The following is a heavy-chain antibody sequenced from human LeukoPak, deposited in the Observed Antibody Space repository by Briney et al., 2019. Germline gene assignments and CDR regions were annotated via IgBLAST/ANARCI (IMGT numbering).Heavy chain of an antibody. V-gene: IGHV3-30*18. J-gene: IGHJ6*02. D-gene: IGHD2-15*01. Sequence: GRSLRLSCAASGFIFSSYGMHWVRQPPGKGLEWVAVISYDGSNKYYAGSVKGRFTISRDNSKNTLYLQMNSLRAEDTAVYYCAKDTSAGVVVAALIHCYYYGMDVWGQGTTVTVSS. CDR1: GFIFSSYG. CDR2: ISYDGSNK. CDR3: AKDTSAGVVVAALIHCYYYGMDV.